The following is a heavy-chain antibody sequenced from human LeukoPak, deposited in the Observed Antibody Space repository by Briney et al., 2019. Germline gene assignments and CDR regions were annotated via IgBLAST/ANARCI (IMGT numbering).Heavy chain of an antibody. V-gene: IGHV3-74*01. CDR1: GFTFSSYW. J-gene: IGHJ4*02. CDR2: IDFETDTT. D-gene: IGHD2-15*01. CDR3: VRAGSGFDY. Sequence: GSLRLSCVASGFTFSSYWMHWVRQAPGKGLEWVSRIDFETDTTTYAGSVKGRFTISRDNTKNTLYLQMDSLRDEDAAVYYCVRAGSGFDYWGQGTLVTVTS.